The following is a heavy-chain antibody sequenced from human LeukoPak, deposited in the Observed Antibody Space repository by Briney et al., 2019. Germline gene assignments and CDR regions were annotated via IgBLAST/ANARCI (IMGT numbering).Heavy chain of an antibody. CDR1: GFTFSSYA. D-gene: IGHD2-21*01. V-gene: IGHV3-23*01. Sequence: GGSLRLSCVASGFTFSSYAMSWVRQAPGEGLEWVSAISGSGVTTHYAGSVKGRFTISRDNSKNTLYLQMNSLRAEDTAVYYCARCPVDYYYGMDVWGQGTTVTVSS. J-gene: IGHJ6*02. CDR2: ISGSGVTT. CDR3: ARCPVDYYYGMDV.